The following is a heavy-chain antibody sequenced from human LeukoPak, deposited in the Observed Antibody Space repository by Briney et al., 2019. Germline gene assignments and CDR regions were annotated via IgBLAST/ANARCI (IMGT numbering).Heavy chain of an antibody. D-gene: IGHD3-9*01. CDR1: GYTFTDYY. CDR3: ARERILTGYYKGLYYFFGMDV. V-gene: IGHV1-2*02. CDR2: INPNSGVT. J-gene: IGHJ6*02. Sequence: ASVKVSCKASGYTFTDYYMHWVRQAPGQGLEWMGWINPNSGVTNYAQKFQGRVTMTRDTYISTAYMELSKLRSDDTAVYYCARERILTGYYKGLYYFFGMDVWGQGTTVTVSS.